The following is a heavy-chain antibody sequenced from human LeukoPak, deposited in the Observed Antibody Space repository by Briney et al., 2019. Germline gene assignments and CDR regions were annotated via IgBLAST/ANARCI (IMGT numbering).Heavy chain of an antibody. J-gene: IGHJ3*02. Sequence: SETLSLTCTVSGGSISSGGYYWSWIRQPPGKGLEWIGEINHSGSTNYNPSLKSRVTISVDTSKNQFSLRLSSVTAADTAMYYCARGGYSYGFKAFDIWGQGTKVTVSS. CDR1: GGSISSGGYY. D-gene: IGHD5-18*01. V-gene: IGHV4-39*07. CDR2: INHSGST. CDR3: ARGGYSYGFKAFDI.